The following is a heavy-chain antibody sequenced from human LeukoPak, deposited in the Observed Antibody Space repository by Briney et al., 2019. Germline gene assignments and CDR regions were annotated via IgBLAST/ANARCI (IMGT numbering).Heavy chain of an antibody. D-gene: IGHD5-24*01. Sequence: PSQTLSLTCTVSGGSISSGGHYWIWIRQHPGRGLEWIGYIYYSGSTYYNPSLKSRVTISIDTSKNQFSLNLSSVTAADTAVYYCARGPNYPSPSPFDYWGQGTLVTVSS. CDR3: ARGPNYPSPSPFDY. J-gene: IGHJ4*02. CDR2: IYYSGST. CDR1: GGSISSGGHY. V-gene: IGHV4-31*03.